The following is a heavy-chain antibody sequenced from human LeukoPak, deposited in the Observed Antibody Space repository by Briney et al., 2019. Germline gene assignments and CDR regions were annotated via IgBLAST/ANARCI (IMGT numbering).Heavy chain of an antibody. CDR3: ARNSIYGSGDAFDI. V-gene: IGHV4-59*01. CDR2: FYQSENT. D-gene: IGHD3-10*01. CDR1: GASISNDY. Sequence: SETLSLTCTVSGASISNDYWCWIRQPPGKGLEWLGCFYQSENTNYSPSLKSRVTISVDTSKNQFSLKLSSVTAADTAVYYCARNSIYGSGDAFDIWGQGTMVTVSS. J-gene: IGHJ3*02.